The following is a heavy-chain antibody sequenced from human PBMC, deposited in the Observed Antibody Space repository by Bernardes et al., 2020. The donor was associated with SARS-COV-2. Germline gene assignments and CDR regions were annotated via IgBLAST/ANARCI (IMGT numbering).Heavy chain of an antibody. CDR2: ISGSGGST. D-gene: IGHD4-17*01. J-gene: IGHJ4*02. V-gene: IGHV3-23*01. CDR3: AKFTVTTPTYYVDY. CDR1: GFTFSSYA. Sequence: GGSLRLSCAASGFTFSSYAMSWVRQAPGKGLEWVSAISGSGGSTYYADSVKGRFTISRDNSKNTLYLQMNSLRAEDTAVYYCAKFTVTTPTYYVDYWGQGTLVIVAA.